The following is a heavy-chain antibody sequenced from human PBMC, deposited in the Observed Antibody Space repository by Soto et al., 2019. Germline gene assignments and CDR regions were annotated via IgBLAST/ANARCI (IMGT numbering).Heavy chain of an antibody. CDR2: ISGSGGST. D-gene: IGHD6-6*01. CDR1: GFTFSSYA. Sequence: PGGSLRLSCAASGFTFSSYAMSWVRQAPGKGLEWVSAISGSGGSTYYADSVKGRFTISRDNSKNTLYPQMNSLRAEDTAVYYCAKAPASIAARFWFDPWGQGTLVTVSS. V-gene: IGHV3-23*01. J-gene: IGHJ5*02. CDR3: AKAPASIAARFWFDP.